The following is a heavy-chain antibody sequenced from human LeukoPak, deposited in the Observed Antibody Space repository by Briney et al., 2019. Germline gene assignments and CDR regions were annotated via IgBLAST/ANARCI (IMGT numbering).Heavy chain of an antibody. V-gene: IGHV5-51*01. CDR3: TRRIAVSGIGYYGMDV. D-gene: IGHD6-19*01. CDR2: IYPGDSDT. Sequence: GESLKISCKGSGYRFTSYWIGWVRQMPGKGLEWMGIIYPGDSDTRYSPSFQGQVTTSVDKSISTAYLQWSSLKASDTAMYYCTRRIAVSGIGYYGMDVWGQGTTVTVSS. CDR1: GYRFTSYW. J-gene: IGHJ6*02.